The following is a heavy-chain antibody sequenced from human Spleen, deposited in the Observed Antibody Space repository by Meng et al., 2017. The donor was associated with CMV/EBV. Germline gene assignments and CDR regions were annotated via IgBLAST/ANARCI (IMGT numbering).Heavy chain of an antibody. CDR3: AREGMATIDAFDI. V-gene: IGHV3-21*01. D-gene: IGHD5-24*01. CDR1: GFTFGDYA. J-gene: IGHJ3*02. CDR2: ISSSSSYI. Sequence: GGSLRLSCTASGFTFGDYAMSWVRQAPGKGLEWVSSISSSSSYIYYADSVKGRFTISRDNAKNSLYLQMNSLRAEDTAVYYCAREGMATIDAFDIWGQGTMVTVSS.